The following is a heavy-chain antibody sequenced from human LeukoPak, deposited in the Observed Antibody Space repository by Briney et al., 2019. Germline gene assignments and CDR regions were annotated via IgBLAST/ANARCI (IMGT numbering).Heavy chain of an antibody. V-gene: IGHV4-39*01. CDR1: GGSISSSSYY. CDR3: ASLRYYYDSSGYYYYYGMDV. CDR2: IHYSGST. D-gene: IGHD3-22*01. Sequence: KPSETLSLTCTVSGGSISSSSYYWGWIRQPPGKRLEWIGSIHYSGSTYYNPSLKSRVTISVDTSKNQFSLKLSSVTAADTAVYYCASLRYYYDSSGYYYYYGMDVWGQGTTATVSS. J-gene: IGHJ6*02.